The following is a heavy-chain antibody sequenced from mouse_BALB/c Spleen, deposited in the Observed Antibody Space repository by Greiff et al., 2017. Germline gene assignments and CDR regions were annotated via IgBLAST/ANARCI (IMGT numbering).Heavy chain of an antibody. CDR3: ARTAGKGYYFDY. V-gene: IGHV1-9*01. D-gene: IGHD3-1*01. Sequence: QVQLQQSGAELMKPGASVKISCKATGYTFSSYWIEWVKQRPGHGLEWIGEILPGSGSTNYNEKFKGKATFTADTSSNTAYMQLSSLTSEDSAVYYCARTAGKGYYFDYWGQGTTLTVSS. J-gene: IGHJ2*01. CDR2: ILPGSGST. CDR1: GYTFSSYW.